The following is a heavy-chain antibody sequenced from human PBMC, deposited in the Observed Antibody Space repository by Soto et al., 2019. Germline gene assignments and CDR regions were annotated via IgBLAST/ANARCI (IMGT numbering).Heavy chain of an antibody. CDR1: GDSVSSNSAA. Sequence: SQTLSLTCAISGDSVSSNSAAWNWIRQSPSRGLEWLGRTYYRSKWYNDYAVSVKSRITINPDTSKNQFSLQLNSVTPEDTAVNYCARSIMITFGGVIVPYYFDYWGQGTLVTVSS. CDR3: ARSIMITFGGVIVPYYFDY. D-gene: IGHD3-16*02. CDR2: TYYRSKWYN. V-gene: IGHV6-1*01. J-gene: IGHJ4*02.